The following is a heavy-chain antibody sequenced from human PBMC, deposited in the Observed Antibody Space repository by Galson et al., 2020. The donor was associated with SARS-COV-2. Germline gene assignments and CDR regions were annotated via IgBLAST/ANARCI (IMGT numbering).Heavy chain of an antibody. Sequence: GASISSGSYYWSWIRQPAGKGLEWIGRIYKSGNTNYNPSLWSQVTISVDTSKNQFSLKLTSVTAADTAVYYCARGNSPCVTIFGVLTGTCGMDVWGQGTTVTVSS. CDR2: IYKSGNT. CDR3: ARGNSPCVTIFGVLTGTCGMDV. CDR1: GASISSGSYY. D-gene: IGHD3-3*01. V-gene: IGHV4-61*02. J-gene: IGHJ6*02.